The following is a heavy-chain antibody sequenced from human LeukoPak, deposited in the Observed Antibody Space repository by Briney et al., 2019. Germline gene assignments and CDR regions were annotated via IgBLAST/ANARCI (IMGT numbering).Heavy chain of an antibody. Sequence: PGGSLRLSCAASGYTFTGYYMHWVRQAPGQGLEWMGWINPNSGGTNYAQRFQGRVTMTRDTSISTAYMELSRLRSDDTAVYYCARSPTGGYYYMDVWGKGTTVTVSS. J-gene: IGHJ6*03. V-gene: IGHV1-2*02. D-gene: IGHD1-26*01. CDR1: GYTFTGYY. CDR2: INPNSGGT. CDR3: ARSPTGGYYYMDV.